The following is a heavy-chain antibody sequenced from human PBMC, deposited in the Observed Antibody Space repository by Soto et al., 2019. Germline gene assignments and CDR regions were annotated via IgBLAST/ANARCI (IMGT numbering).Heavy chain of an antibody. D-gene: IGHD6-13*01. Sequence: ASVKVSCKASGYTFTGYYMHWVRQAPGQGLEWMGWINPNSGGTNYAQKFQGWVTMTRDTSISTAYMELSRLRSDDTAVYYCARGIAAAAARGMDVWGQGITVTVSS. CDR3: ARGIAAAAARGMDV. J-gene: IGHJ6*02. CDR2: INPNSGGT. CDR1: GYTFTGYY. V-gene: IGHV1-2*04.